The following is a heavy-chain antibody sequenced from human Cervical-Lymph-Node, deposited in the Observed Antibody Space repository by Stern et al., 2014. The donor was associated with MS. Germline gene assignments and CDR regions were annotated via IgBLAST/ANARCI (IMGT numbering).Heavy chain of an antibody. CDR3: AENMDV. CDR1: GFTFTNYY. J-gene: IGHJ6*02. Sequence: VQLLESGAELKKPGASVQVSCRPSGFTFTNYYIHWLRQAPGQGPEWMGRISPKNGDTNYAPKFQGRVTMTRDTSVDLVSLEVTRLRFDDTAVYYCAENMDVWGQGTTVTVSS. V-gene: IGHV1-2*02. CDR2: ISPKNGDT.